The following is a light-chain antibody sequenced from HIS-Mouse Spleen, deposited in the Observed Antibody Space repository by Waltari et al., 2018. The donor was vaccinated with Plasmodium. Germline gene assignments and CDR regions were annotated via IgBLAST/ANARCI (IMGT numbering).Light chain of an antibody. Sequence: SYELTQPSSVSVSPGQTARITCSGDVLAKKYARWFQQKPGQAPGLGIYKDRERPSGIPERFSGSSAGTTVTLTISGAQVEDEADYYCYSAADNNRVFGGGTKLTVL. J-gene: IGLJ3*02. CDR3: YSAADNNRV. V-gene: IGLV3-27*01. CDR2: KDR. CDR1: VLAKKY.